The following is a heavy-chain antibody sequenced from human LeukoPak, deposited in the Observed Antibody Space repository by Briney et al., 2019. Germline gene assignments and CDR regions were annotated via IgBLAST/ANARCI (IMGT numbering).Heavy chain of an antibody. CDR2: ISWDGGST. Sequence: GGSLRLSCAASGFTFDDYTMHWVRQAPGKGLEWVSLISWDGGSTYYADSVKGRFTISRDNSKTSLQLQMNSLGTEHTALYYCAKGVGDYWGQGTLVTVSS. J-gene: IGHJ4*02. D-gene: IGHD1-26*01. V-gene: IGHV3-43*01. CDR1: GFTFDDYT. CDR3: AKGVGDY.